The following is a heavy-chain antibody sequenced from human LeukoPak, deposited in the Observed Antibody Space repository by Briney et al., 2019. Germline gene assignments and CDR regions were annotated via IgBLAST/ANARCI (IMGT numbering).Heavy chain of an antibody. V-gene: IGHV3-74*01. J-gene: IGHJ4*02. CDR3: AKDLGGSSGWYYFDY. Sequence: GGSLRLSCAASGFTFSIYWMHWVRQAPGKGLVWVSRISTDGSITDYADPVKGRFTISRDNAKSTLYLQTNSLRAEDTAVYYCAKDLGGSSGWYYFDYWGQGTLVTVSS. CDR1: GFTFSIYW. D-gene: IGHD6-19*01. CDR2: ISTDGSIT.